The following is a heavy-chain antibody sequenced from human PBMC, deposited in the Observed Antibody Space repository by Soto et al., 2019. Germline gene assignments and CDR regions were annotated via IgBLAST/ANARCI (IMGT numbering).Heavy chain of an antibody. CDR2: ISYDGSNK. Sequence: RLSCAGTGFTFRSYAMHWVRQAPGKGLEWVAVISYDGSNKYYADSVKGRFTISRDNSKNTLYLQMNSLRAEDTAVYYCARVRVAAARVAYYYYGMDVWGQGTTVTVSS. CDR1: GFTFRSYA. CDR3: ARVRVAAARVAYYYYGMDV. J-gene: IGHJ6*02. V-gene: IGHV3-30-3*01. D-gene: IGHD6-13*01.